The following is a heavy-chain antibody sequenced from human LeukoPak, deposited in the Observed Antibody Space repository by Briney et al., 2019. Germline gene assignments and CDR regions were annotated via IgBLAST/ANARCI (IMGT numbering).Heavy chain of an antibody. CDR2: INPSGGST. CDR3: ARAGYCSGGSCYFDY. Sequence: GASVKVSCKASGYSFTSYYMNCVRQAPGEGLEWMGIINPSGGSTRYAQKFQGRVTMTRDTSTSTVYVELSSLRSEDTAVYYCARAGYCSGGSCYFDYWGQGTLVTVSS. CDR1: GYSFTSYY. V-gene: IGHV1-46*01. D-gene: IGHD2-15*01. J-gene: IGHJ4*02.